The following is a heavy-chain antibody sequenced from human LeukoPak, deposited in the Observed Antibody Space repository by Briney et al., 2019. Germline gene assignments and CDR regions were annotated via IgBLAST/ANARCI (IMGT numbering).Heavy chain of an antibody. CDR2: ISGSSSYI. Sequence: GGSLRLSCAASGFTFSSYSMNWVRQAPGKGLEWVSSISGSSSYIYYADSEKGRFTISRDNAENSLYLQMNSLRAEDTAVYYCARDYYGSGSLDYWGQGTLVTVSS. CDR1: GFTFSSYS. J-gene: IGHJ4*02. CDR3: ARDYYGSGSLDY. D-gene: IGHD3-10*01. V-gene: IGHV3-21*01.